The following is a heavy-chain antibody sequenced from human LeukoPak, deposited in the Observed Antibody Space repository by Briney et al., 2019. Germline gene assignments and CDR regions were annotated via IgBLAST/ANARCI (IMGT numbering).Heavy chain of an antibody. CDR3: ARGLGYSYGNDY. V-gene: IGHV4-34*01. J-gene: IGHJ4*02. CDR2: ISHSGST. Sequence: PSETLSLTCAVYGGSFSGYYWSWIRQPPGKGLEWIGEISHSGSTNYNPSLKSRVTISVDTSKNQFSLKLSSVTAADTAVYYCARGLGYSYGNDYWGQGTLVTVSS. D-gene: IGHD5-18*01. CDR1: GGSFSGYY.